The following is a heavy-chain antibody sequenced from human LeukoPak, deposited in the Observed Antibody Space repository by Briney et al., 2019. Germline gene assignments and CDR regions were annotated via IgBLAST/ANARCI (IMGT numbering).Heavy chain of an antibody. J-gene: IGHJ4*02. CDR1: GYSISSGYY. CDR3: ASEQIAAAGTLYYFDY. V-gene: IGHV4-38-2*01. Sequence: SETLSLTCAVSGYSISSGYYWGWIRQPPGKGLEWIGSIYHSGSTYYNPSLKSRVTIPVDTSKNQFSLKLSSVTAADTAVYYCASEQIAAAGTLYYFDYWGQGTLVTVSS. D-gene: IGHD6-13*01. CDR2: IYHSGST.